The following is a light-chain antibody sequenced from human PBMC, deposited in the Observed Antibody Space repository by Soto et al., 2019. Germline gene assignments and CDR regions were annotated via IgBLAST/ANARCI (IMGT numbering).Light chain of an antibody. V-gene: IGLV2-14*01. CDR1: SSDVGGYNY. CDR2: EVN. CDR3: SSYTSSNTWV. Sequence: QSALTQPASVSGSPGQSIIISCTGTSSDVGGYNYVSWYQQHPGKAPKLMIYEVNNRPSGVSNRFSGSKSGNTASLTISGLQAEDEADYYCSSYTSSNTWVFGGGTQLTVL. J-gene: IGLJ3*02.